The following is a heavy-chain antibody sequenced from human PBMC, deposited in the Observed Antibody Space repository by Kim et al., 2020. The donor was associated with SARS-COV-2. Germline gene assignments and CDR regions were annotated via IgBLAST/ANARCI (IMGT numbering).Heavy chain of an antibody. CDR3: VRDIAVSGATYYFDS. D-gene: IGHD6-19*01. Sequence: PSLQSRGTISLDTSKNQFSLQLSSVTEADTAVYYCVRDIAVSGATYYFDSWGQGTLVTVSS. V-gene: IGHV4-59*01. J-gene: IGHJ4*02.